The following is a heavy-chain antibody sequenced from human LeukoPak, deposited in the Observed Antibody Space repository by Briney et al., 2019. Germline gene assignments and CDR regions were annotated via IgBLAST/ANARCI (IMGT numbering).Heavy chain of an antibody. J-gene: IGHJ5*02. Sequence: SVKVSCKASGGTFSSYAISWVRQAPGQGLEWMGGIIPIFGTANYAQKFQGRVTITADESTSTAYMELSSLRSEDTAVYYCARRGPVGAAAIRWFDPWGQGTLVTVSS. V-gene: IGHV1-69*13. CDR1: GGTFSSYA. D-gene: IGHD2-2*01. CDR2: IIPIFGTA. CDR3: ARRGPVGAAAIRWFDP.